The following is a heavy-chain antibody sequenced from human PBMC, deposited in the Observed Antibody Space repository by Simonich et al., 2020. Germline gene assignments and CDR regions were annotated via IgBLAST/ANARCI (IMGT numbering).Heavy chain of an antibody. V-gene: IGHV1-2*02. CDR3: ARGRLTGDKGAFDI. Sequence: QVQLVQSGAEVKKPGASVKVSCKASGYTFTGNYMHWVRQAPGQGREWKGWINPTSGGTNYAQKLQGRVTMTRDTSISTAYMELSRLRSDDTAVYYCARGRLTGDKGAFDIWGQGTMVTVSS. CDR1: GYTFTGNY. D-gene: IGHD7-27*01. J-gene: IGHJ3*02. CDR2: INPTSGGT.